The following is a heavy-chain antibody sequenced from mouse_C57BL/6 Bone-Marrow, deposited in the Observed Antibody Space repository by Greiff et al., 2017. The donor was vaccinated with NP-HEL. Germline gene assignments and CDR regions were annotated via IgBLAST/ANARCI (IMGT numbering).Heavy chain of an antibody. J-gene: IGHJ2*01. V-gene: IGHV1-76*01. CDR2: IYPGSGNT. D-gene: IGHD2-2*01. Sequence: QVQLQQSGAELVRPGASVKLSCKASGYTFTDYYTNWVKQRPGQGLEWIARIYPGSGNTYYNEKFKGKATLTAEKSSSTAYMQLSSLTSEDSAVYFCALMVTTSFDYWGQGTTLTVSS. CDR1: GYTFTDYY. CDR3: ALMVTTSFDY.